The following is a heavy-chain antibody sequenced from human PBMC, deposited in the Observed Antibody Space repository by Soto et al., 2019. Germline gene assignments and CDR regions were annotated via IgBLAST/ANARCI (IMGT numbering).Heavy chain of an antibody. CDR2: IHGSGGST. D-gene: IGHD4-17*01. CDR3: ARGKDRDTVTTFDY. J-gene: IGHJ4*02. Sequence: EVQLLESGGGLQRGGGSLRLSCAASGFTFSSYAMNWVRQAPGKGLEGVSVIHGSGGSTYYPDSVKGRFTISRENSENTVYLQMSSLRAGDTAIYYCARGKDRDTVTTFDYWGQGTLVTVSS. V-gene: IGHV3-23*01. CDR1: GFTFSSYA.